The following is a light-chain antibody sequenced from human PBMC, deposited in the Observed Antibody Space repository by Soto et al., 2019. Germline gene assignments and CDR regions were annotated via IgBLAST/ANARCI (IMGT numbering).Light chain of an antibody. V-gene: IGLV2-23*03. CDR1: SSDVGTYNL. J-gene: IGLJ2*01. CDR2: EGS. CDR3: CSYVGSATFVP. Sequence: QPVLTQPASVSGSPGQSITISCTGTSSDVGTYNLVSWYQQHPGKAPKLMIFEGSKRPSGVSNRFSGSKSGNTASLTISGLQAEDEADYYCCSYVGSATFVPFGGGTKLTVL.